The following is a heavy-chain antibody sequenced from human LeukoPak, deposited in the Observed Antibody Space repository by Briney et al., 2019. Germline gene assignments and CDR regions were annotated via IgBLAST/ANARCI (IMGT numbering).Heavy chain of an antibody. CDR2: IYYSGST. CDR1: GGSINNYY. D-gene: IGHD3-10*01. J-gene: IGHJ4*02. V-gene: IGHV4-59*08. CDR3: ARHNARLRGWIGEVDF. Sequence: PSETLSLTCSLSGGSINNYYWSWIRQPPGKGLEWIAYIYYSGSTNYNPSLKSRVTISVDTSKNQFSLMLSSATAADTAVYYCARHNARLRGWIGEVDFWGQGALVTVSS.